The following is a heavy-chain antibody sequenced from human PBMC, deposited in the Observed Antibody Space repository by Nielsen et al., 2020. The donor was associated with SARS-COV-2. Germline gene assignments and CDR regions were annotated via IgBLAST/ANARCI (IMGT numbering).Heavy chain of an antibody. V-gene: IGHV3-30*14. CDR2: ISYDGSNK. D-gene: IGHD3-22*01. CDR3: ARATYYDSSGYYYYFDY. J-gene: IGHJ4*02. Sequence: WIRQPPGKGLEWVAVISYDGSNKYYADSVKGRFTISRDNSKNTLYLQMNSLRAEDTAVYYCARATYYDSSGYYYYFDYWGQGTLVTVSS.